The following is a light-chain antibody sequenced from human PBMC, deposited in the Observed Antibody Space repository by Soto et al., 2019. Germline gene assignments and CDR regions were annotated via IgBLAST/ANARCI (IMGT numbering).Light chain of an antibody. Sequence: DIQMTQSPSTLSASIGDRATITCRASQTISTYLNWYQQKLGKAPTLLIYAASSLQSGVPSRFSGGGSGTDFTLTISSLQPEDFATYFCQQCYSSPRTFGQGTKVEIK. V-gene: IGKV1-39*01. CDR1: QTISTY. J-gene: IGKJ1*01. CDR3: QQCYSSPRT. CDR2: AAS.